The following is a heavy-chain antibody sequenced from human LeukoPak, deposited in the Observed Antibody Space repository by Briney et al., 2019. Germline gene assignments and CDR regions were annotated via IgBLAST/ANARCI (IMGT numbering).Heavy chain of an antibody. V-gene: IGHV3-30-3*01. CDR3: ARVRVALNYDFWSGYWDV. Sequence: GGSLRLSCAASGFTFSSYAMHWVRQAPGKGLEWVAVISYDGSNKYYADSVKGRFIISRDNSKNTLYLQMNSLRAEDTAVYYCARVRVALNYDFWSGYWDVWGQGTTVTVSS. CDR2: ISYDGSNK. D-gene: IGHD3-3*01. J-gene: IGHJ6*02. CDR1: GFTFSSYA.